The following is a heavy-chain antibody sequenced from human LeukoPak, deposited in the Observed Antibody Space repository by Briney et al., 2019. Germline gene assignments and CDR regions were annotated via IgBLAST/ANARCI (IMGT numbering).Heavy chain of an antibody. Sequence: GESLKISCKGSGYTFTSYWIGWVRQMPGKGLEWMGLRNPADSDTRYSPSFQGQVTISVDKSISTAYLEWSSLKASDTAMYYCARHVASSRVAYDVWGQGTMVTVSS. J-gene: IGHJ3*01. CDR2: RNPADSDT. D-gene: IGHD2-2*01. CDR1: GYTFTSYW. CDR3: ARHVASSRVAYDV. V-gene: IGHV5-51*01.